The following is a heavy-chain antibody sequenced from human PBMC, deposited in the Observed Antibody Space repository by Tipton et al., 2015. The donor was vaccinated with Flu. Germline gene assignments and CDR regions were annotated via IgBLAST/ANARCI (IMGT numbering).Heavy chain of an antibody. J-gene: IGHJ4*02. Sequence: QLVQSGGGLVQSGGSLRLSCTASGFTFSRYAMSWVRQAPGKGLEWVSAIGGGGAITYFEDSVKGRFIISRDNIRNTLYLQMNSLRAEDTAIYYCARVIPEFVAGLSYWGQGTLVSVSS. CDR2: IGGGGAIT. CDR1: GFTFSRYA. V-gene: IGHV3-23*04. CDR3: ARVIPEFVAGLSY. D-gene: IGHD6-19*01.